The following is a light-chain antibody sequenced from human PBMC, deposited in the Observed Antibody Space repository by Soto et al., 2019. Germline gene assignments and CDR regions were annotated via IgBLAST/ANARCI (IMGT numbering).Light chain of an antibody. CDR1: SGHSSYA. V-gene: IGLV4-69*01. CDR2: LNSDGSH. CDR3: QTWGTGIQV. Sequence: QPVLTQPPSASASLGASVKLTCTLSSGHSSYAIAWHQQQPEKGPRYLMKLNSDGSHSKGDGIPDRFSGSSSGAERYLTISSLQSEDEADYYCQTWGTGIQVFGTGTKLTVL. J-gene: IGLJ1*01.